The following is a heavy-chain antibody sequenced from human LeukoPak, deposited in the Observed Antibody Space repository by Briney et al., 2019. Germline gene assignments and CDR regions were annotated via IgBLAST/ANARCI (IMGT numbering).Heavy chain of an antibody. Sequence: GGSLRLSCAASGFTFSSYGMSWVRQAPGKGLEWVSAISGSGGSTYYADSVKGRFTISRDNSKNTLYLQMNSQRAEDTAVYYCARDLRGHYDSSGLDYWGQGTLVTVSS. V-gene: IGHV3-23*01. CDR3: ARDLRGHYDSSGLDY. CDR1: GFTFSSYG. D-gene: IGHD3-22*01. CDR2: ISGSGGST. J-gene: IGHJ4*02.